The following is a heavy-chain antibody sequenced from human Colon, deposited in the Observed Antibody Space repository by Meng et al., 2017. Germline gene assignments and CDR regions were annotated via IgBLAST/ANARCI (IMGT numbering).Heavy chain of an antibody. V-gene: IGHV4-61*08. D-gene: IGHD6-19*01. CDR2: IYYTGTT. Sequence: VELQAAGPGVVRPSETLSLTFTVSGGSVTITGYYWSWIRQSPGKGLEWIGYIYYTGTTNYNPSPKSRVTISVDTSKNQFSLKLSSVTPADTAVYFCARDNLLTSGSRFCFDYWGQGALVTVSS. CDR1: GGSVTITGYY. J-gene: IGHJ4*02. CDR3: ARDNLLTSGSRFCFDY.